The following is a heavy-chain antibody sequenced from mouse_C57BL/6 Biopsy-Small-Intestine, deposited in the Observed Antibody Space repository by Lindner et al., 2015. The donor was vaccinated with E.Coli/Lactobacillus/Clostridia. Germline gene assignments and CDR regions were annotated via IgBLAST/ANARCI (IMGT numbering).Heavy chain of an antibody. CDR2: IYPRSGNT. J-gene: IGHJ2*01. CDR1: GYTFTSYG. V-gene: IGHV1-81*01. Sequence: VQLQESGAELARPGASVKLSCKASGYTFTSYGISWVKQRTGQGLEWIGEIYPRSGNTYYNEKFKGKATLTADKSSSTAYMELRSLTSEDSAVYFCARKWAFYSNYFDYWGQGTTLTVSS. D-gene: IGHD2-5*01. CDR3: ARKWAFYSNYFDY.